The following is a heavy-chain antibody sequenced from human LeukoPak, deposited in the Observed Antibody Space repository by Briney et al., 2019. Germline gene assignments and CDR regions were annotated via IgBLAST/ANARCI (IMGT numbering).Heavy chain of an antibody. D-gene: IGHD3-22*01. V-gene: IGHV3-23*01. Sequence: GGSLRLSCGASGFTFNTYAMSWVRLAPGTGPEWVSSISTSGDTTYYGDSVKGRFTISRDYSKNTLYLQMSTLRGDDTAVYYCAKHLVKNFYDNSGYLGAFDIWGRGTMVTVSS. CDR2: ISTSGDTT. J-gene: IGHJ3*02. CDR1: GFTFNTYA. CDR3: AKHLVKNFYDNSGYLGAFDI.